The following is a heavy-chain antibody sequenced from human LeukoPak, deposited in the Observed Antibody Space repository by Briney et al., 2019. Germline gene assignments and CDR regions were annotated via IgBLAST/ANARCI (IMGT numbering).Heavy chain of an antibody. CDR3: ARAIEVGAMTPFDY. J-gene: IGHJ4*02. CDR2: INHSGST. V-gene: IGHV4-34*01. Sequence: SETLSLTCAVYGGSFSGYYWSWIRQPPGKGLEGIGEINHSGSTNYNPSLKSRVTISVDTSKNQFSLKLSSVTAADTAVYYCARAIEVGAMTPFDYWGQGTLVTVSS. CDR1: GGSFSGYY. D-gene: IGHD1-26*01.